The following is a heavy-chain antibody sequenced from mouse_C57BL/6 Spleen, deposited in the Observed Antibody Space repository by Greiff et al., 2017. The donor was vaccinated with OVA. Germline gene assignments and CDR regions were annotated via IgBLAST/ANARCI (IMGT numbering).Heavy chain of an antibody. J-gene: IGHJ4*01. Sequence: QVQLQQSGAELVKPGASVKMSCKASGYTFTSYWITWVKQRPGQGLEWIGEIYPGSGSTKYNEKFKSKATLTVDKSSSTAYMQLSSLTSEDSAVYYCARRGGYYEAMDYWGQGTSVTFSS. CDR3: ARRGGYYEAMDY. V-gene: IGHV1-55*01. D-gene: IGHD2-3*01. CDR1: GYTFTSYW. CDR2: IYPGSGST.